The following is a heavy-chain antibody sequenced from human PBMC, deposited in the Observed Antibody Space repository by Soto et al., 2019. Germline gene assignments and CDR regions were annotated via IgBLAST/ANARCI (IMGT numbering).Heavy chain of an antibody. CDR1: GATFTNHV. CDR3: ARDLGSGYDRGEY. D-gene: IGHD5-12*01. J-gene: IGHJ4*02. V-gene: IGHV1-69*12. CDR2: IISLFGTP. Sequence: QVQLVQSGAEVKKPGSSVKVSCKASGATFTNHVFNWVRQAPGQGLEWMGGIISLFGTPNYSRRFQGRVTITADESTATSYMELSSLRSDDTAVYYCARDLGSGYDRGEYWGQGTLVTVSS.